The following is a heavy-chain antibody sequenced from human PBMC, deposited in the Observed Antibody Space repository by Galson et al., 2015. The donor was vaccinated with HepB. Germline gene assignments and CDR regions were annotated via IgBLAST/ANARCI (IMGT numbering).Heavy chain of an antibody. CDR3: VKKIPSAVHDADVFEI. V-gene: IGHV3-30*18. CDR2: ISYDATNK. Sequence: SLRLSCAASGFAFNTYGMHWVRQAPGKGLEWVAYISYDATNKKYADSLKDRFTISRDNSNNILYLQMNSLRAEDTSVYYCVKKIPSAVHDADVFEIWGQGTMVTVSS. D-gene: IGHD1-1*01. CDR1: GFAFNTYG. J-gene: IGHJ3*02.